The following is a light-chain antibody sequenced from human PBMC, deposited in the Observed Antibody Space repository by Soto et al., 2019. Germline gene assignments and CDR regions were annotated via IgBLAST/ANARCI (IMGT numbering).Light chain of an antibody. CDR1: QDISDD. Sequence: SSISASVGDRVTITCRSSQDISDDVGWYQQTPGKAPKLLISGASTLQSGVPSRFSGSGSGADFTLTIRSLQPEDSATYYCLHDYSYPRTFGQGTKVDIK. V-gene: IGKV1-6*01. CDR2: GAS. J-gene: IGKJ1*01. CDR3: LHDYSYPRT.